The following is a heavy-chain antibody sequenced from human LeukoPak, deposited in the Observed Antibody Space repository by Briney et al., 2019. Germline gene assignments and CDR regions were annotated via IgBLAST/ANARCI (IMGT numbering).Heavy chain of an antibody. CDR3: ARDGRRYSSSSDWFDP. D-gene: IGHD6-6*01. J-gene: IGHJ5*02. Sequence: PSETLSLTCTVSGGSISSSSYYWGWIRQPPGKGLEWIGSIYNSGSTYYNPSLKSRVTISLDTSKNQFSLKLSSVTAADTAVYYCARDGRRYSSSSDWFDPWGQGTLVTVSS. V-gene: IGHV4-39*07. CDR2: IYNSGST. CDR1: GGSISSSSYY.